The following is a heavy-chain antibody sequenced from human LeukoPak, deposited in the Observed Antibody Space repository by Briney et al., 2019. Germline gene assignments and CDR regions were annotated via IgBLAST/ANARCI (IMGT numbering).Heavy chain of an antibody. D-gene: IGHD6-19*01. V-gene: IGHV1-46*01. CDR1: GYTFTSYY. CDR3: AREAVAGILNI. J-gene: IGHJ4*02. Sequence: ASVKVSCKASGYTFTSYYMHWVRQAPGQGLEWMGIVNPSGGSTSYAQKFQGRVTMTRDMSTSTVYMELSSLRSEDTAVYYCAREAVAGILNIWGQGTLVTVSS. CDR2: VNPSGGST.